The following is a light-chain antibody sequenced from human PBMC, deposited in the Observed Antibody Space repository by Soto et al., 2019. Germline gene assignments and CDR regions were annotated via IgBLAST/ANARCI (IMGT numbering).Light chain of an antibody. CDR1: QSVSSSY. Sequence: EIVLTQSPGTLSLSPGERATLSCRASQSVSSSYLAWYQQKPGQAPRLLIYGASSRATGIPDRFSGSGSGTDFTLTISRLEPEDFAVYYCQQYGSSPGTFGQGTKEEIQ. CDR3: QQYGSSPGT. J-gene: IGKJ1*01. V-gene: IGKV3-20*01. CDR2: GAS.